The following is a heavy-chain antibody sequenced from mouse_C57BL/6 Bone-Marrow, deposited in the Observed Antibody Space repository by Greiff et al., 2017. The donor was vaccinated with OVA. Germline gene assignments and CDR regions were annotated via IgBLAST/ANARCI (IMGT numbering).Heavy chain of an antibody. CDR2: ISRGGDYI. D-gene: IGHD1-1*01. J-gene: IGHJ4*01. CDR3: TRDRATVVATRNYYAMEY. CDR1: GFTFSSYA. Sequence: EVKLVESGEGLVKPGGSLKLSCAASGFTFSSYAMSWVRQTPEQRLEWVAYISRGGDYIYYAYTVKGRFTISRDNARNTLYLQLSSLKSEDTAMYYCTRDRATVVATRNYYAMEYWGQGTSVTVAS. V-gene: IGHV5-9-1*02.